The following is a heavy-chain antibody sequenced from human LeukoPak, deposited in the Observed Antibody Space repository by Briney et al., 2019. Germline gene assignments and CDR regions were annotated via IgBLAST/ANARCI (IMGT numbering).Heavy chain of an antibody. CDR1: NDSIISYY. D-gene: IGHD2/OR15-2a*01. J-gene: IGHJ4*02. V-gene: IGHV4-4*07. CDR3: ARQYGPPFDF. CDR2: IYSNGFT. Sequence: SETLSLTCTVSNDSIISYYWSWIRQPAGKGLEWIGRIYSNGFTSYKPSLESRASKSVDTSKNQITLKLTSVTAADTAVYYCARQYGPPFDFWGQGILVTVSS.